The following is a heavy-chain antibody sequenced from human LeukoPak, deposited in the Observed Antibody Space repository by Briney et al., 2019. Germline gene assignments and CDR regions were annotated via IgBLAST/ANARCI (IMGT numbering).Heavy chain of an antibody. J-gene: IGHJ4*02. CDR1: GGSISSSNYY. CDR3: ARRESGTSRADY. CDR2: IQYSGIA. Sequence: PSETLSLTCTVSGGSISSSNYYWAWIRQPPGKGLEWIGNIQYSGIAYYNPSLKSRVSMSLDTSKTHFSLKVSSLTAADTALYYCARRESGTSRADYWGQGTPVTVSS. V-gene: IGHV4-39*02. D-gene: IGHD1-26*01.